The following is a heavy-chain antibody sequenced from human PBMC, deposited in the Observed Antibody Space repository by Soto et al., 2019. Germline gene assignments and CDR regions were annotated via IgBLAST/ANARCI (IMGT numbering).Heavy chain of an antibody. J-gene: IGHJ3*02. CDR3: ARGYCSSTSCYEYAFDI. CDR2: IYYSGST. D-gene: IGHD2-2*01. Sequence: LETLSLTCTVSGGSISSYYWSWIRQPPGKGLEWIGYIYYSGSTNYNPSLKSRVTISVDTSKNQFSLKLSSVTAADTAVYCCARGYCSSTSCYEYAFDIWGQGTMVTVSS. V-gene: IGHV4-59*08. CDR1: GGSISSYY.